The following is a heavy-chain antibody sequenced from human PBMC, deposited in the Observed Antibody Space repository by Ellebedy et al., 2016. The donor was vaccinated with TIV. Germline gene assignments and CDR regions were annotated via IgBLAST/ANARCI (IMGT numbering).Heavy chain of an antibody. V-gene: IGHV4-59*12. CDR3: AEEGRDGYNWSYFDY. CDR1: GGSISSYY. CDR2: IYYSGST. J-gene: IGHJ4*02. D-gene: IGHD5-24*01. Sequence: SETLSLXXTVSGGSISSYYWSWIRQPPGKGLEWIGYIYYSGSTNYNPSLKSRVTISVDTSKNQFSLKLSSVTAADTAVYYCAEEGRDGYNWSYFDYWGQGTLVTVSS.